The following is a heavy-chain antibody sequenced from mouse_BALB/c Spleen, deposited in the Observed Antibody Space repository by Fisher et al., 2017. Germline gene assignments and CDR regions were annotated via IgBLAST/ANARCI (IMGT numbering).Heavy chain of an antibody. V-gene: IGHV1-56*01. CDR3: ARFGDGNFYYYAMDY. Sequence: KFKGKATLTVDTSSSTAYMQLSSLTSVDSAVYFCARFGDGNFYYYAMDYWGQGTSVTVSS. D-gene: IGHD2-1*01. J-gene: IGHJ4*01.